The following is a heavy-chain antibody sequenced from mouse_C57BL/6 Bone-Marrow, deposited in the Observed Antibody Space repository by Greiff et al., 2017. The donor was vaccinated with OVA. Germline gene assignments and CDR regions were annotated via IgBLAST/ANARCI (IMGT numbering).Heavy chain of an antibody. V-gene: IGHV1-81*01. J-gene: IGHJ3*01. CDR1: GYTFTSYG. Sequence: VKLVESGAELARPGASVKLSCKASGYTFTSYGISWVKQRTGQGLEWIGEIYPRSGNTYYNEKFKGKATLTADKSSSTAYMELRSLTSEDSAVYFCARSDYYGSSPWFAYWGQGTLVTVSA. CDR2: IYPRSGNT. CDR3: ARSDYYGSSPWFAY. D-gene: IGHD1-1*01.